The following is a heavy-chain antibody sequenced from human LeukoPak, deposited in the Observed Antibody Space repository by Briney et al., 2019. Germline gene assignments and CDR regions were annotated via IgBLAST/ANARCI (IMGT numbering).Heavy chain of an antibody. Sequence: GGSLRLSCAASGFTFSSYGMHWVRQAPGKGLEWVAFIRYDGSNKYYADSVKGRFTISRDNSKNTLYLQMNSLRAEDTAVYYCAKDTYYYDSSGYGFDPWGQGTLVTVSS. V-gene: IGHV3-30*02. CDR3: AKDTYYYDSSGYGFDP. D-gene: IGHD3-22*01. CDR1: GFTFSSYG. J-gene: IGHJ5*02. CDR2: IRYDGSNK.